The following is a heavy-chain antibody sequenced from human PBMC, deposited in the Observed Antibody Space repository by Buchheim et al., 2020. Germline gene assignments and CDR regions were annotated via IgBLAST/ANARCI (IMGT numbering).Heavy chain of an antibody. D-gene: IGHD1-7*01. J-gene: IGHJ6*02. CDR3: ARYNWNYGFSGYYYGMDV. CDR1: GYTFTGYY. Sequence: QVQLVQSGAEVKKPGASVKVSCKASGYTFTGYYMHWVRQAPEQGLEWMGWINPNSGGTNYAQKFQGWVTMTRDRSISTAYMELSRLGSDDTVVYYCARYNWNYGFSGYYYGMDVWGQGTT. CDR2: INPNSGGT. V-gene: IGHV1-2*04.